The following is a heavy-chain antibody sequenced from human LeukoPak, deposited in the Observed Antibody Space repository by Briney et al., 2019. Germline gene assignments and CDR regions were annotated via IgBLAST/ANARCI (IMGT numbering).Heavy chain of an antibody. CDR2: IYYSGST. CDR1: GGSISSYY. V-gene: IGHV4-59*01. D-gene: IGHD5-24*01. Sequence: PSETLSLTCTVSGGSISSYYWSWIRQPPGKGLEWTGYIYYSGSTNYNPSLKSRVTISVDTSKNQFSLKLSSVTAADTAVYYCARGVATISGNWFDPWGQGTLVTVSS. J-gene: IGHJ5*02. CDR3: ARGVATISGNWFDP.